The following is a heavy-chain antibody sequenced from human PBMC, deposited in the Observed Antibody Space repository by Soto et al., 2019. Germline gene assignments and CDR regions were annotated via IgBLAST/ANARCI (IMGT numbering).Heavy chain of an antibody. Sequence: GGSLRLSCAASGFTFSDHYMSWIRQAPGKGLEWVSFISTSGSTIYYADSVKGRFTISRDNAKNSLYLQMNSLRAEDTAVYYCARGEVGVAITYFDYWGQGTLVTVSS. CDR2: ISTSGSTI. CDR1: GFTFSDHY. J-gene: IGHJ4*02. V-gene: IGHV3-11*01. D-gene: IGHD3-3*01. CDR3: ARGEVGVAITYFDY.